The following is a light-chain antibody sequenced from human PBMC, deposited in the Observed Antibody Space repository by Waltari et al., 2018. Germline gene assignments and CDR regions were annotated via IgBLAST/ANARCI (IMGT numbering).Light chain of an antibody. CDR1: SSDVGGYNY. J-gene: IGLJ2*01. CDR2: EVS. V-gene: IGLV2-8*01. CDR3: SSYAGSINLV. Sequence: QSALTQPPSASGSPGQSVTISCTGTSSDVGGYNYVSWYQQHPGKAPNLMIYEVSTRPSGVPDRFSGSKSGNTASRTVSGLQAEDEADYYCSSYAGSINLVFGGGTKLTVL.